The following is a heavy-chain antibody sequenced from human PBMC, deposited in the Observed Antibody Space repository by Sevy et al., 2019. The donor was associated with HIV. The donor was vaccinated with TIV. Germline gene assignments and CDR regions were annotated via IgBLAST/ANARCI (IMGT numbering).Heavy chain of an antibody. CDR1: GFTFGDYA. D-gene: IGHD6-19*01. J-gene: IGHJ4*02. Sequence: GGSLRLSCTASGFTFGDYAMSWFRQAPGKGLEWVGFIKTKIYSGTTEYAASVKGGFIISRDNSKNIAYLQMNSLKTEDTAVYYCTRDLYGSGWFYFDYWGQGTLVTVSS. CDR2: IKTKIYSGTT. CDR3: TRDLYGSGWFYFDY. V-gene: IGHV3-49*03.